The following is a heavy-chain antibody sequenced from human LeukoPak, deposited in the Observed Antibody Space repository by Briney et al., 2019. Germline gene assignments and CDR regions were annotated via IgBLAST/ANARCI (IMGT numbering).Heavy chain of an antibody. D-gene: IGHD4-11*01. V-gene: IGHV3-7*01. CDR2: IKQDGSEK. CDR3: ARTGADHNDYSLYRWFDP. J-gene: IGHJ5*02. Sequence: GGSLRLSCAAPGFTFSSHWMGWVRQAPGKGLEWVANIKQDGSEKYYVDSVKGRFTVSRDNAKTSLYLQMNSLRVEDTGVYYCARTGADHNDYSLYRWFDPWGQGTLVTVSS. CDR1: GFTFSSHW.